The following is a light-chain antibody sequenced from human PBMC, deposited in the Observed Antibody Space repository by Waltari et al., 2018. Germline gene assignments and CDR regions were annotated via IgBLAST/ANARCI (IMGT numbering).Light chain of an antibody. CDR2: EVS. Sequence: QSALTQPPSASGSPGQSVTISCTGTSSDVGSYTSVSWFQQHPGKAPKLIIYEVSKPPSGVPERFSGPKSGNTASLTVSGLQAEDEADYYCSSKGGSNNLVFGGGTKLTVL. CDR3: SSKGGSNNLV. J-gene: IGLJ3*02. V-gene: IGLV2-8*01. CDR1: SSDVGSYTS.